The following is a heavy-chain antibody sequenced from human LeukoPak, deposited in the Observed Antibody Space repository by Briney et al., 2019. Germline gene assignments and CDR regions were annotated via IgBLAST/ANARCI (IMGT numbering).Heavy chain of an antibody. D-gene: IGHD2-2*02. CDR2: INRRGDT. Sequence: SETLSLTCAVYGGSLSNYYWGWIRQPPGKGLEWIGEINRRGDTSYNPSLRSRVTISVDTSKDQFSLILTSVTAADAAVYYCARTACSSTSCYRIIFDYWGQGTLVTVSS. CDR3: ARTACSSTSCYRIIFDY. V-gene: IGHV4-34*01. J-gene: IGHJ4*02. CDR1: GGSLSNYY.